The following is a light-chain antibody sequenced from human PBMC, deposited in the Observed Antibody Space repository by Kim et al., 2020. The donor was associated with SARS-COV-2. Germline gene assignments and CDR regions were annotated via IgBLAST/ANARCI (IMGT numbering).Light chain of an antibody. Sequence: ASGGDRVTITCRARQGISSYLAWYQQKPGTAPKLLIYAASTLQSGVPSRFSGSGSGTEFTLTISSLQPEDFATYYCQQLNTYPLTFGGGTKVDIK. CDR2: AAS. J-gene: IGKJ4*01. CDR1: QGISSY. V-gene: IGKV1-9*01. CDR3: QQLNTYPLT.